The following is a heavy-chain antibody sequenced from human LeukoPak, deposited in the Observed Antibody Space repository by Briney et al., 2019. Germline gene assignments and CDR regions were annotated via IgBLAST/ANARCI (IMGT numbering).Heavy chain of an antibody. CDR1: GGTFSSYA. Sequence: SVKVSCKASGGTFSSYAISWVRQAPGQGLEWMGGIIPIFGTANYAQKFQGRVTITTDESTSTAYMELSSLRSEDTAVYYCAIAHCIAAAGYYCYYYMDVWGKGTTVTVSS. J-gene: IGHJ6*03. CDR2: IIPIFGTA. CDR3: AIAHCIAAAGYYCYYYMDV. D-gene: IGHD6-13*01. V-gene: IGHV1-69*05.